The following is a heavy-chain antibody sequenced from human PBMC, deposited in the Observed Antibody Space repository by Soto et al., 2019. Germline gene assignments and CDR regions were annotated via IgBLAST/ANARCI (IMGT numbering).Heavy chain of an antibody. V-gene: IGHV3-30*18. CDR2: ISYDGSKE. CDR3: AKDLRLWSKDYYYYGMDV. CDR1: GFTFSSYG. Sequence: QVQLVESGGGVVQPGRSLRLSCAASGFTFSSYGMHWVRQAPGKGLEWVAVISYDGSKEFYVDSVKGRFTISRDNSKNTLYLQMNSLRAEDTAVYYCAKDLRLWSKDYYYYGMDVWGQGTTVTVSS. D-gene: IGHD5-18*01. J-gene: IGHJ6*02.